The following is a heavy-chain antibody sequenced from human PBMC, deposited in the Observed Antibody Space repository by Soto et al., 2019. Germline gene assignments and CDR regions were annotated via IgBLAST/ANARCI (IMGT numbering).Heavy chain of an antibody. Sequence: QVQLQESGPGLVKPSETLSVTCTVSGGSISSYYWSWIRQPRGKGLEWIGYIYYSGSTNYNPSLKSRVTISVDTSKNQFSLKLSSVTAADTPVYYCARHGSGGSSYYYYYMDVWGKGTTVTVSS. V-gene: IGHV4-59*08. J-gene: IGHJ6*03. CDR2: IYYSGST. D-gene: IGHD3-10*01. CDR3: ARHGSGGSSYYYYYMDV. CDR1: GGSISSYY.